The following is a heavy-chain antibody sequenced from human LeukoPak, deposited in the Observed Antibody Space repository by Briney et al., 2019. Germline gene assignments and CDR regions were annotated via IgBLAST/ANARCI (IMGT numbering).Heavy chain of an antibody. CDR2: ISGSGGST. V-gene: IGHV3-23*01. D-gene: IGHD3-10*01. J-gene: IGHJ4*02. CDR1: GFTFSSYA. Sequence: GGSLRLSCAASGFTFSSYAMSWVRQAPGKGLEWVSAISGSGGSTYYADSVKGRFTISRDNSKNTLYLQMNSLRAEDTAVYYCAKDRRDNYYGSGSPRTTLYFDYWGQGTLVTVSS. CDR3: AKDRRDNYYGSGSPRTTLYFDY.